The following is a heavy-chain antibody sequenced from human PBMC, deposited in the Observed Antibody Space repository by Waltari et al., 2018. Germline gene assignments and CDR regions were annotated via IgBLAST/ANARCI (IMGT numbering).Heavy chain of an antibody. Sequence: QVDLVQSGPEVKKHGASVKVTCTTVGYIFNAYYIHWVRRAPGQGLDWMGWINPNGGATYYAPKFRDRVTISTDTSIGTVYMHLTSLTSDDTALYFCARLSEYWGQGTLITVSS. CDR1: GYIFNAYY. J-gene: IGHJ1*01. CDR2: INPNGGAT. V-gene: IGHV1-2*02. CDR3: ARLSEY.